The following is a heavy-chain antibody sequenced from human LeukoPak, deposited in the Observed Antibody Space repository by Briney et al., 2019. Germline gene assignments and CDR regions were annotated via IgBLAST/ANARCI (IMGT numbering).Heavy chain of an antibody. D-gene: IGHD3-22*01. V-gene: IGHV1-8*01. CDR2: MNPNSGNT. J-gene: IGHJ4*02. CDR3: ARSWSSGYYALYYFDY. Sequence: AASVKVSCKASGYTFTSYDINWVRQATGQGLEWMGWMNPNSGNTGYAQKFQGRVTMTTNTSISTAYMELSSLRSEDTAVYYCARSWSSGYYALYYFDYWGQGTLVTVSS. CDR1: GYTFTSYD.